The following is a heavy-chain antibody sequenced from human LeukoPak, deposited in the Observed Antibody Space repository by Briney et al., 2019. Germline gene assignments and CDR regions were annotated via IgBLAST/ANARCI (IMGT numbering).Heavy chain of an antibody. CDR2: NNHSGST. J-gene: IGHJ6*02. CDR1: GGSFSGYY. V-gene: IGHV4-34*01. D-gene: IGHD2-15*01. Sequence: PSETLSLTCAVYGGSFSGYYWSWIRQPPGKGLEWIGENNHSGSTNYNPSLKSRVTISVDTSKNQFSLKLSSVTAADTAVYYCARGRPLYCSGGSCYTRHYYGMDVWGQGTTVTVSS. CDR3: ARGRPLYCSGGSCYTRHYYGMDV.